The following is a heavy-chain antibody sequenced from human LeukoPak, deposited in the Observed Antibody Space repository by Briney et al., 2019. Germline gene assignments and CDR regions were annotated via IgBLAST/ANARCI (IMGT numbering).Heavy chain of an antibody. D-gene: IGHD1-26*01. CDR2: INHSGST. J-gene: IGHJ4*02. CDR1: GGSFSGYY. CDR3: ARAKLVGATYDY. Sequence: SETLSLTCAVYGGSFSGYYWSWIRQPPGKGLEWIGEINHSGSTNYNPSLKSRVTISVDTSKNQFSLKLSSVTAADTAVYYCARAKLVGATYDYWGQGTLVTVSS. V-gene: IGHV4-34*01.